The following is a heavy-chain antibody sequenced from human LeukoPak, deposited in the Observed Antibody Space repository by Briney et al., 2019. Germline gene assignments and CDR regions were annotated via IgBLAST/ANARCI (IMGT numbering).Heavy chain of an antibody. Sequence: GGSLRLSCAASGFTFSSYAMSWVRQAPGKGLEWVSAISGSGGSTYYADSVKGRFTISRDNSKNTLYLQMNSLRAEDTAVYYCAKDPSLDYYDSSGYYFDYWGQGTLVTVSS. D-gene: IGHD3-22*01. J-gene: IGHJ4*02. CDR1: GFTFSSYA. V-gene: IGHV3-23*01. CDR3: AKDPSLDYYDSSGYYFDY. CDR2: ISGSGGST.